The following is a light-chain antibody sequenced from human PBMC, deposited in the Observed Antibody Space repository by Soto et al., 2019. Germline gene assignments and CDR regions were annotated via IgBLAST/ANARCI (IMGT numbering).Light chain of an antibody. V-gene: IGKV3-20*01. CDR2: GAS. J-gene: IGKJ1*01. CDR3: QLYGSSPRT. Sequence: EIVLTQSPGTLSLSPGERATLSCRASQCVSSNYLAWYQQKPGQAPRLLIYGASSRATGIPDRFSGSGSGTDFTLTISRLEPEDFAVYYCQLYGSSPRTFGQGTKVEIK. CDR1: QCVSSNY.